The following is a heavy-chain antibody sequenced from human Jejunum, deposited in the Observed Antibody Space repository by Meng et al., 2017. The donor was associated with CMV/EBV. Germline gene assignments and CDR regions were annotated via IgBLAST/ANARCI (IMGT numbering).Heavy chain of an antibody. CDR3: ARGDYFDRYFDL. CDR1: SFPFRPFL. D-gene: IGHD3-22*01. CDR2: LHFPRRTP. V-gene: IGHV3-74*01. J-gene: IGHJ2*01. Sequence: SSFPFRPFLLHWVRPVPWQRLLFLSPLHFPRRTPTYVASVPRRFTISRHNAKNSLYLQMNSLRAEDTAVYFCARGDYFDRYFDLWGRGTLVTVSS.